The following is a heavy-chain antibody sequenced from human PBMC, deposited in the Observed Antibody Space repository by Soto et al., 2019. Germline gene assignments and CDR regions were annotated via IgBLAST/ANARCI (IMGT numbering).Heavy chain of an antibody. CDR1: GGSISSSSYY. D-gene: IGHD3-22*01. J-gene: IGHJ4*02. CDR3: ARHPLSPPGYYYDSSGYDY. Sequence: QLQLQESGPGLVKPSETLSLTCTVSGGSISSSSYYWGWIRQPPGKGLEWIGSIYYSGSTYYNPSLKSRVTISVDTSKNQFSLKLSSVTAADTAVYYCARHPLSPPGYYYDSSGYDYWGQGTLVTVSS. CDR2: IYYSGST. V-gene: IGHV4-39*01.